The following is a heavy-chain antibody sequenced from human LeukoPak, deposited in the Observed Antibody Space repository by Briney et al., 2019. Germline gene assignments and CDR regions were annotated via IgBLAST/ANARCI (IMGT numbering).Heavy chain of an antibody. V-gene: IGHV3-33*01. Sequence: RGSLRLSCAASGFTFSSYGMHWVRQAPGKGLEWVAVIWYDGSNKYYADSVKGRFTISRDNSKNTLYLQMNSLRAEDTAVYYCARTSIVATIWSHYDYWGQGTLVTVSS. D-gene: IGHD5-12*01. J-gene: IGHJ4*02. CDR1: GFTFSSYG. CDR3: ARTSIVATIWSHYDY. CDR2: IWYDGSNK.